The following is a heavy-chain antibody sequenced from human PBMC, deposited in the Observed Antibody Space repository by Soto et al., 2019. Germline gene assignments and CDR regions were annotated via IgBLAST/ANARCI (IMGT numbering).Heavy chain of an antibody. V-gene: IGHV5-51*01. J-gene: IGHJ4*02. Sequence: GESLKISCKASGYSFATYYIGWVRDLPGKGLEWMGIIYPADSDIKYNPSFEGHVTMSVDKSSTTAFLYWSALKASDSAMYYCARRVGGGDFDIFTGSHGYFDSWGLGTLVTVSS. D-gene: IGHD3-9*01. CDR1: GYSFATYY. CDR3: ARRVGGGDFDIFTGSHGYFDS. CDR2: IYPADSDI.